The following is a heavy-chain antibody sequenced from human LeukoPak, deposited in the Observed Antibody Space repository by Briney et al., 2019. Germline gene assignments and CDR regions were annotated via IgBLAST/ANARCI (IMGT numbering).Heavy chain of an antibody. J-gene: IGHJ4*02. V-gene: IGHV3-30*02. CDR1: GFTFSSYG. Sequence: GGSLRLSCAASGFTFSSYGMHWVRQAPGKGLEWVAFIRYDGSNKYYADSVKGRFTISRDNSKNTLYLQMNSLRAEDTAVYYCANGLSGYDYLDYWGQGTLVTVSS. CDR3: ANGLSGYDYLDY. D-gene: IGHD5-12*01. CDR2: IRYDGSNK.